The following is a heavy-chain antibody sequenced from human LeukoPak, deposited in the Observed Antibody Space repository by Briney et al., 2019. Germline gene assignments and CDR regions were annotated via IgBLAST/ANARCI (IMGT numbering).Heavy chain of an antibody. J-gene: IGHJ5*02. Sequence: SVKVSCKASRGTFSSYAISWVRQAPGQGLEWMGRIIPILGIANYAQKSQGRVTITADKSTSTAYMELSSLRSEDTAVYYCARALRGGIVATPTNWFDPWGQGTLVTVSS. V-gene: IGHV1-69*04. D-gene: IGHD5-12*01. CDR3: ARALRGGIVATPTNWFDP. CDR1: RGTFSSYA. CDR2: IIPILGIA.